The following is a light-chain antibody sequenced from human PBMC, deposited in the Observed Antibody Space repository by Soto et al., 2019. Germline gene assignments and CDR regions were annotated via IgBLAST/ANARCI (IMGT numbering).Light chain of an antibody. CDR1: QAISNW. V-gene: IGKV1D-12*01. Sequence: IQMTQSPDSVSASVGDTITITCRASQAISNWIAWYQQKPGQAPKILIYAASTLQGWVPLRFSGSGSGTDFTLTISSLQPEDFATYYCQQANSFPLTFGGGTRVEVK. J-gene: IGKJ4*01. CDR2: AAS. CDR3: QQANSFPLT.